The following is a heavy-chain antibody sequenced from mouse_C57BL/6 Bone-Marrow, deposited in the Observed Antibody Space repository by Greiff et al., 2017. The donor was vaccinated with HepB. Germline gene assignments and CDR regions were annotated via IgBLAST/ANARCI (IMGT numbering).Heavy chain of an antibody. CDR2: ISSGSSTI. Sequence: DVKPVESGGGLVKPGGSLKLSCAASGFTFSDYGMHWVRQAPEKGLEWVAYISSGSSTIYYADTVKGRFTISRDNAKNTLFLQMTSLRSEDTAMYYCARRTTVVARAMDYWGQGTSVTVSS. J-gene: IGHJ4*01. CDR3: ARRTTVVARAMDY. V-gene: IGHV5-17*01. D-gene: IGHD1-1*01. CDR1: GFTFSDYG.